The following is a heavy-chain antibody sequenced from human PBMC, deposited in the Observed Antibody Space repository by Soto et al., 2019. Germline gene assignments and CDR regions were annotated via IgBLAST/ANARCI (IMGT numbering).Heavy chain of an antibody. CDR1: GYTFTTYG. J-gene: IGHJ4*02. CDR2: ISAYNGNT. V-gene: IGHV1-18*01. D-gene: IGHD3-3*01. CDR3: ARASDFWSGYPSADY. Sequence: QVQLVQSGAEVKKPGASVKVSCKASGYTFTTYGISWVRQAPGQGLEWMGWISAYNGNTNYAQNLQGRVTMTTDTSTSTAYRELRSLRSDDTAVYYCARASDFWSGYPSADYWGQGTLVTVSS.